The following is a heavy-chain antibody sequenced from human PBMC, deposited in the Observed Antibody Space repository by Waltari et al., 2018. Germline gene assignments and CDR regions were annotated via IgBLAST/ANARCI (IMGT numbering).Heavy chain of an antibody. CDR2: ISYDGSNK. J-gene: IGHJ4*02. D-gene: IGHD4-4*01. V-gene: IGHV3-30-3*01. CDR3: ARDGDDYSNYDYYFDY. Sequence: QVQLVESGGGVVQPGRSLRLACAVPGFTFSSYAMTRVRQAPGKGLEWVAVISYDGSNKYYADSVKGRFTISRDNSKNTLYLQMNSLRAEDTAVYYCARDGDDYSNYDYYFDYWGQGTLVTVSS. CDR1: GFTFSSYA.